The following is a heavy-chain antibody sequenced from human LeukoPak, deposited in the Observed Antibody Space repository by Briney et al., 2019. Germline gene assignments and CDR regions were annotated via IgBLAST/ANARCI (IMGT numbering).Heavy chain of an antibody. Sequence: SETLSLTCTVSGGSISSYYWSWIRQPPGKGLEWIGYIYYSGSTNYNPSLKSRVTISVDTSKNQFSLKLSSVTAADTAVYYCARHRAYGDYVDYWGQGTLVTVSS. CDR2: IYYSGST. V-gene: IGHV4-59*08. CDR1: GGSISSYY. D-gene: IGHD4-17*01. J-gene: IGHJ4*02. CDR3: ARHRAYGDYVDY.